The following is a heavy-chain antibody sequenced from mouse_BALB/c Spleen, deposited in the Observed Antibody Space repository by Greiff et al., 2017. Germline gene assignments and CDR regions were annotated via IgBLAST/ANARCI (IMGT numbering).Heavy chain of an antibody. CDR2: ISSGGSYT. Sequence: EVQVVESGGGLVKPGGSLKLSCAASGFTFSSYAMSWVRQTPEKRLEWVATISSGGSYTYYPDSVKGRFTISRDNAKNNLYLQMSSLRSEDTAMYYCARSPGIYAMDYWGQGTSVTVSS. CDR3: ARSPGIYAMDY. J-gene: IGHJ4*01. CDR1: GFTFSSYA. V-gene: IGHV5-9-3*01. D-gene: IGHD4-1*01.